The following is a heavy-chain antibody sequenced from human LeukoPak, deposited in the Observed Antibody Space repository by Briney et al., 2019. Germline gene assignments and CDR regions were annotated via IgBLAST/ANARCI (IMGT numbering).Heavy chain of an antibody. CDR2: ISHTGST. J-gene: IGHJ6*02. CDR3: AREGYFYGMDV. Sequence: SQTLSLTCAVSGGSVSSGGFSWRWIRQPPGKGLECIGSISHTGSTYYNPSLKSRVTISVDSSKNQSSLKLSSVTAADTAVYYCAREGYFYGMDVWGQGTTVTVSS. V-gene: IGHV4-30-2*01. D-gene: IGHD2/OR15-2a*01. CDR1: GGSVSSGGFS.